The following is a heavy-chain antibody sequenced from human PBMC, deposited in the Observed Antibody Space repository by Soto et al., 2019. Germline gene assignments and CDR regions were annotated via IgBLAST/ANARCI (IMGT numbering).Heavy chain of an antibody. Sequence: SLRVSCTASGFDFRSYGIHWVRQAPGRGLEWVAAASYDGSETYYADSAKGRFTVSKEISKNTAFLQMNTLRREDTAVYFCVRDSGWPILNFDSWGQGTLVTVSS. CDR2: ASYDGSET. D-gene: IGHD3-10*01. CDR3: VRDSGWPILNFDS. V-gene: IGHV3-30*03. CDR1: GFDFRSYG. J-gene: IGHJ4*02.